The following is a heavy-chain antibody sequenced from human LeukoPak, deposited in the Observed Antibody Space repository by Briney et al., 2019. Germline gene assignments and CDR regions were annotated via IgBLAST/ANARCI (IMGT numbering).Heavy chain of an antibody. J-gene: IGHJ4*02. CDR3: ARRGVGYNYGLDY. Sequence: PSETLSLTCAVSGASISSSNWWCWVRQPPGKGLEWIGEVYQSGSTNYNPSLKSRVTISVDKSKSQFSLKLSSVTAADTAVYYCARRGVGYNYGLDYWGQGALVTVSS. CDR2: VYQSGST. D-gene: IGHD5-18*01. CDR1: GASISSSNW. V-gene: IGHV4-4*02.